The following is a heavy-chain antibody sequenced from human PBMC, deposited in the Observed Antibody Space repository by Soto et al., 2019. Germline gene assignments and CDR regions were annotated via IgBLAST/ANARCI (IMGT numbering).Heavy chain of an antibody. CDR3: ARVAVLGLVSLENWFDP. J-gene: IGHJ5*02. Sequence: GASVKVSCTASGYTFTSYAMHWVRQAPGQRLEWMGWINAGNGNTKYSQKFQGRVTITRDTSASTAYMELSSLRSEDTAVYYCARVAVLGLVSLENWFDPWGQGTLVTVSS. CDR2: INAGNGNT. CDR1: GYTFTSYA. V-gene: IGHV1-3*01. D-gene: IGHD2-15*01.